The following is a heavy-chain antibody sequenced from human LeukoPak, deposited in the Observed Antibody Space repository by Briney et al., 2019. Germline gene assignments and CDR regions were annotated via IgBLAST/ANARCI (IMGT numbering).Heavy chain of an antibody. D-gene: IGHD6-13*01. CDR1: GITVSSNY. J-gene: IGHJ4*02. CDR2: IYSGGST. CDR3: ARDGAAGFDY. V-gene: IGHV3-66*01. Sequence: PGGSLRLSCAASGITVSSNYMSWVRQAPGKGLEWVSVIYSGGSTYYADSVKGRFTISRDNSKNTLYLQMNSLRAEDTAVYYCARDGAAGFDYWGQGTLVTVSS.